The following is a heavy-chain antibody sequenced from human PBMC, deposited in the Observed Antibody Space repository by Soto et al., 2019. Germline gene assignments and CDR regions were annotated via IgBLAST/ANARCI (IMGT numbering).Heavy chain of an antibody. J-gene: IGHJ5*02. CDR3: ARRLLWFGELSSWFDP. CDR2: IYYSGST. CDR1: GGSISSSSYY. D-gene: IGHD3-10*01. Sequence: PSETLSLTCTVSGGSISSSSYYWGWIRQPPGKGLEWIGSIYYSGSTYYNPSLKSRVTISVDTSKNQFSLKLSSVTAADTAVYYCARRLLWFGELSSWFDPWGQGTLVT. V-gene: IGHV4-39*01.